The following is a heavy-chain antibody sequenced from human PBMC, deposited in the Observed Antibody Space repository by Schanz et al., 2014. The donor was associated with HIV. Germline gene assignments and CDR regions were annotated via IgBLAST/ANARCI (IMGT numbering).Heavy chain of an antibody. V-gene: IGHV3-48*04. J-gene: IGHJ6*02. CDR1: GFTFSSYA. CDR3: ARDKTIAARHSDYYYGMEV. Sequence: EVQLLESGGGLVQPGGSLRLSCAASGFTFSSYAMSWVRQAPGKGLEWVSYISNSGDTIYYTDSVKGRFTISRDNAKNSLWLQMSSLRAEDTAVYFCARDKTIAARHSDYYYGMEVWGQGTTVTVSS. D-gene: IGHD6-6*01. CDR2: ISNSGDTI.